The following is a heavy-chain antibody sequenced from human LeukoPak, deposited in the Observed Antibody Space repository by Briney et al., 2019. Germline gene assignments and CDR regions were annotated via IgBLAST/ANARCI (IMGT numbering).Heavy chain of an antibody. CDR1: GFTFSSYA. J-gene: IGHJ4*02. CDR2: ISGSGGST. D-gene: IGHD6-19*01. V-gene: IGHV3-23*01. Sequence: PGGPLRLSCAASGFTFSSYAMSWVRQAPGKGLQWVSGISGSGGSTYYADSVKGRFTISRDNSMNTLFLQMNSLRAEDTAVYYCAKAEKKGSSRPFNYWGQGSLLTVSS. CDR3: AKAEKKGSSRPFNY.